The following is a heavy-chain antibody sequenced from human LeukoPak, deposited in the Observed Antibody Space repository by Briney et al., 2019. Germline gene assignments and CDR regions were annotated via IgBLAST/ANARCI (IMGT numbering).Heavy chain of an antibody. CDR2: VSHSGST. V-gene: IGHV4-38-2*02. D-gene: IGHD3-3*01. CDR1: GYSISSGYY. J-gene: IGHJ5*02. CDR3: ARDGATGVFET. Sequence: SETLSLTCTVSGYSISSGYYWGWIRQPPGKGLEWIGAVSHSGSTYYNPSLKSRVTISMDTSKNHFSLNLTSVTAADTAVYYCARDGATGVFETWGQGTLVAVSS.